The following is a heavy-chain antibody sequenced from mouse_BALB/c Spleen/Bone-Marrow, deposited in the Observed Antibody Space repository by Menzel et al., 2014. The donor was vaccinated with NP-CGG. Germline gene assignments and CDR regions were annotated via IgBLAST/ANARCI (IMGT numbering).Heavy chain of an antibody. D-gene: IGHD1-1*01. CDR2: INNNGGST. J-gene: IGHJ1*01. CDR3: ARVYGWYFDV. V-gene: IGHV5-6-3*01. CDR1: GFTFSSYG. Sequence: VQLQQSGGGLVQPGGSLKLSCVASGFTFSSYGMSWVRQTPDKRLELVATINNNGGSTYYPDSVKGQFTISRDNAKSTLYLQMSSLKSEDTAMYYCARVYGWYFDVWGAGTTVTVSS.